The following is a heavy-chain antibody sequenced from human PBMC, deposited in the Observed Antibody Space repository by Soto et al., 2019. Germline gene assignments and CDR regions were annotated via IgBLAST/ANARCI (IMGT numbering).Heavy chain of an antibody. J-gene: IGHJ5*02. CDR2: IYYSGST. Sequence: ETLSLTCTVSGGSISSYYWSWIRQPPGKGLEWIGYIYYSGSTNYNPSLKSRVTISVDTSKNQFSLKLSSVTAADTAVYYCARSFMDWFDLFDPWGQGTLVTVSS. CDR3: ARSFMDWFDLFDP. D-gene: IGHD3-3*01. CDR1: GGSISSYY. V-gene: IGHV4-59*12.